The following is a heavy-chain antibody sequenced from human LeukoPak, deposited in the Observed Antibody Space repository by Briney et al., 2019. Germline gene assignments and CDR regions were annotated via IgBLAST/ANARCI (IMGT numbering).Heavy chain of an antibody. D-gene: IGHD1-14*01. J-gene: IGHJ4*02. V-gene: IGHV3-48*04. CDR1: GFTFRSYS. CDR2: ISTSGGTI. Sequence: GGSLRLSCAASGFTFRSYSMNWVRQAPGKGLEWVSSISTSGGTIYYVDSVKGRFTISRDNAKNSLFLQMNSLRAEDTAVYYCARGSTTEIGWNYWGQGTLVTVSS. CDR3: ARGSTTEIGWNY.